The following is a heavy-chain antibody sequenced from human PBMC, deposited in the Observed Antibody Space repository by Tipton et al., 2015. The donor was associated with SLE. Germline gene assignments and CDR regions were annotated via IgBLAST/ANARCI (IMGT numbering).Heavy chain of an antibody. CDR1: VGSISSYY. D-gene: IGHD2-21*01. Sequence: TLSLTCTVSVGSISSYYWRWIRQHPGKGLEWIGYIYYSGSTNYTPSLKSRVTISVDTSKTPFSLKLSSVTAADTAVDYCARGAVLIQDNSWFDPWGQGTLVNGSS. CDR3: ARGAVLIQDNSWFDP. V-gene: IGHV4-59*01. J-gene: IGHJ5*02. CDR2: IYYSGST.